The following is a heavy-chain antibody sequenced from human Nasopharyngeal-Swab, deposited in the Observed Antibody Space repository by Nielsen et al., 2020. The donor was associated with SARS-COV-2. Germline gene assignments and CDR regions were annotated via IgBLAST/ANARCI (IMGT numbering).Heavy chain of an antibody. V-gene: IGHV2-5*02. D-gene: IGHD3-3*01. Sequence: PGKALEWLALIYWDDDKRYSPSLKSRLTITKDTSKNQVVLTMTNMDPVDTATYYCAYNTIFGVVSRDYFDYWGQGTLVTVSS. CDR2: IYWDDDK. CDR3: AYNTIFGVVSRDYFDY. J-gene: IGHJ4*02.